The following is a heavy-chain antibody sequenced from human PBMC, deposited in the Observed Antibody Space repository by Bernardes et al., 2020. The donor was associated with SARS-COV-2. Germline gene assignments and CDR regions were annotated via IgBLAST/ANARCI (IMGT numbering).Heavy chain of an antibody. CDR1: GYTFTAYH. V-gene: IGHV1-2*02. CDR2: MYPKTGDT. CDR3: ASVTWSSHDGFDI. Sequence: ASVKVSCMASGYTFTAYHIHWVRQAPGQGLEWMGWMYPKTGDTTFAQNFQGRVTMTRDTSVSTAYMELSRLTFDDTAVYYCASVTWSSHDGFDIWGQGTVVTVSS. D-gene: IGHD6-13*01. J-gene: IGHJ3*02.